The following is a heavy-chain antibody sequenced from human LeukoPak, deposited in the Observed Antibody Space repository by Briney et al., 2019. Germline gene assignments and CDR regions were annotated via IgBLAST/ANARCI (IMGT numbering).Heavy chain of an antibody. J-gene: IGHJ4*02. D-gene: IGHD5-12*01. CDR1: GGSFSGYY. CDR2: INHSGST. Sequence: PSETLSLTCAVYGGSFSGYYWSWIRQPPGKGLEWIGEINHSGSTNYNASLKSRVTISVDTSKNQFSLKLSSVTTADTAVYYCARGTASSQYSGYDSPTLDYWGQGTLVTVSS. V-gene: IGHV4-34*01. CDR3: ARGTASSQYSGYDSPTLDY.